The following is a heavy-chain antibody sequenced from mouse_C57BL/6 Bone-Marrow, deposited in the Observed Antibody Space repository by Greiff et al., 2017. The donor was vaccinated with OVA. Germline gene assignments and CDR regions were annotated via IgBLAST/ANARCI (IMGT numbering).Heavy chain of an antibody. CDR2: IDPSDSYT. J-gene: IGHJ2*01. Sequence: QVQLQQPGAELVMPGASVKLSCKASGYTFTSYWMHWVKQRPGQGLEWIGEIDPSDSYTNYNQKFKGKSKLTVDKSSSTAYMQLSSLTSEDSAVYYCARYPYYFDYWGQGTTLTVSS. CDR1: GYTFTSYW. V-gene: IGHV1-69*01. CDR3: ARYPYYFDY.